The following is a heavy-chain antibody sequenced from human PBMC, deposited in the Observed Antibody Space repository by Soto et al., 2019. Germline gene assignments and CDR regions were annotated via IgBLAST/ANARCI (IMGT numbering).Heavy chain of an antibody. D-gene: IGHD3-10*01. V-gene: IGHV3-74*01. CDR1: EFTFSGRS. CDR3: ARGWFEPDV. CDR2: IDKVGTDS. J-gene: IGHJ6*03. Sequence: EVQLVESGGGLVQPGGSLRLSCAASEFTFSGRSVHWVRQAPGKGLVWVSGIDKVGTDSTYADSVKGRLTSSRDNAKNPVYLQMHSLGLANTAVYYCARGWFEPDVWGKGTMVTVSS.